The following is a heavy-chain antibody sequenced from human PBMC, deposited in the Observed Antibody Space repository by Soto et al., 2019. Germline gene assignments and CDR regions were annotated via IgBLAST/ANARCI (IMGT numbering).Heavy chain of an antibody. J-gene: IGHJ5*02. CDR3: ARDSLTGNYFDP. CDR1: GGSISSGGYA. V-gene: IGHV4-30-2*01. D-gene: IGHD1-7*01. Sequence: QMRLQESGSGLVKPSQTLSLTCAVSGGSISSGGYAWNWIRQPPGKGLEWIGYIYHSGYTSYNPSLKNLVTISVDKSKHQFSLTLSFVTAADTAVYYCARDSLTGNYFDPWGQGTLVTVSS. CDR2: IYHSGYT.